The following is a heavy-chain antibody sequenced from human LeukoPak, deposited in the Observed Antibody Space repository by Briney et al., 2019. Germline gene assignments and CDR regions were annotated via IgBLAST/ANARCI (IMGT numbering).Heavy chain of an antibody. J-gene: IGHJ4*02. V-gene: IGHV1-2*02. Sequence: ASVKVSCKASAYTFTGYYIHWVRQAPGQGLEWMGWISPNSGGTNYAQKFQGRVTMTRDTSISTAYMELSSLRSEDTAVYYCARDARGGIAAAGTPDYWGQGTLVTVSS. CDR1: AYTFTGYY. D-gene: IGHD6-13*01. CDR2: ISPNSGGT. CDR3: ARDARGGIAAAGTPDY.